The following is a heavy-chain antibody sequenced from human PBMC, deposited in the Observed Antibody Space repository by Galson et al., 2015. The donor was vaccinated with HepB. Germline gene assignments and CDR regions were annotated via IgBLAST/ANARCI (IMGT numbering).Heavy chain of an antibody. Sequence: SLRLSCAASGFTFSSYAMHWVRQAPGKGLEYVSAISSNGGSTYYADSVKGRFTISRDNSKNTLYLQMSSLRAEDTAVYYCVKCGCSSTSCSRRDLYYFDYWGQGTLVTVSS. CDR1: GFTFSSYA. CDR3: VKCGCSSTSCSRRDLYYFDY. V-gene: IGHV3-64D*06. J-gene: IGHJ4*02. CDR2: ISSNGGST. D-gene: IGHD2-2*01.